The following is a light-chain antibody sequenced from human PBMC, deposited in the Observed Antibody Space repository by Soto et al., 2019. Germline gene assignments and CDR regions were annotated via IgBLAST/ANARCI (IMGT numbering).Light chain of an antibody. CDR3: QQYINWPPALT. J-gene: IGKJ4*01. CDR2: AAS. Sequence: EIVMTQSPATLSVSPGERATLSCRASQSVNSNLAWYQQKPAQAPRLLIYAASTRATGIPARFSGSGSGTEFTLTISSLQSEDFAVYYCQQYINWPPALTFGGGTKVEIK. V-gene: IGKV3-15*01. CDR1: QSVNSN.